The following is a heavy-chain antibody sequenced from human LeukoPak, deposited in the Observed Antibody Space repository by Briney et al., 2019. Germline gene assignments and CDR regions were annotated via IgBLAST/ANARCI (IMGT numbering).Heavy chain of an antibody. CDR1: GGSISSYY. V-gene: IGHV4-59*01. CDR2: IYYSGST. J-gene: IGHJ6*04. D-gene: IGHD6-13*01. Sequence: SETLSLTCTVSGGSISSYYWSWIRQTPGKGLEWIGYIYYSGSTNYNPSLKSRVTISVDTSKNQFSLKLSSVTAADTAVYYCARFSSSWTNYYYYYGMDVWGKGTTVTVSS. CDR3: ARFSSSWTNYYYYYGMDV.